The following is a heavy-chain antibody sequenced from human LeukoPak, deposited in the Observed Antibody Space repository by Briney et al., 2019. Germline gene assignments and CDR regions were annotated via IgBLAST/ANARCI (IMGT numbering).Heavy chain of an antibody. CDR1: GFTFSSYG. CDR2: ISYDGSNK. CDR3: AKLRIAVAGTTADY. J-gene: IGHJ4*02. V-gene: IGHV3-30*18. D-gene: IGHD6-19*01. Sequence: PGGSLRLSCAASGFTFSSYGMHWVRQAPGKGLEWVAVISYDGSNKYYADSVKGRFTISRDNSKNTLYLQMNSLRAEDTAVYYCAKLRIAVAGTTADYWGQGTLVTVSS.